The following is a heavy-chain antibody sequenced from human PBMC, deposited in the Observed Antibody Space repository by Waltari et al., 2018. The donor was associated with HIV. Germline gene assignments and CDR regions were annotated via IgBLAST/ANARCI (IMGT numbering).Heavy chain of an antibody. D-gene: IGHD6-13*01. V-gene: IGHV4-31*03. J-gene: IGHJ4*02. Sequence: QVQLQESGPGLVKPSQTLSLTCTVSGGSISSGGYYWSWIRQHPGKGLEWIGYIYYSGSTYYNPSLKRRVTISVDTSKNQFSLKLSSVTAADTAVYYCARGRPLLGAAADRHYFDYWGQGTLVTVSS. CDR2: IYYSGST. CDR1: GGSISSGGYY. CDR3: ARGRPLLGAAADRHYFDY.